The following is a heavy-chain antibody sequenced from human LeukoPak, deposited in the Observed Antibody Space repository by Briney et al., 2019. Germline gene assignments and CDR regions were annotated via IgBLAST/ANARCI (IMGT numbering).Heavy chain of an antibody. CDR1: GFAFSRYW. J-gene: IGHJ5*02. V-gene: IGHV3-74*01. D-gene: IGHD4-17*01. Sequence: GGSLRLSCAASGFAFSRYWIHWVRQAPGKGLVWVSRISPDGTNTGYADSVKGRFTISRDNAKNTLYLQLNSPRVEDTAIYHCARNFDYGDHLWGQGTLVTVSS. CDR3: ARNFDYGDHL. CDR2: ISPDGTNT.